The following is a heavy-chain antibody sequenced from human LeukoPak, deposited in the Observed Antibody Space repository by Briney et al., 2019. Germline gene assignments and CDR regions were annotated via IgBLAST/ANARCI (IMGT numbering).Heavy chain of an antibody. D-gene: IGHD1-26*01. CDR2: FYYSGST. CDR1: GGSISSSSYY. J-gene: IGHJ6*03. CDR3: ARSGAAYYNYYMDV. Sequence: SETLSLTCTVSGGSISSSSYYWGWIRQPPGKGLEWIGSFYYSGSTYYNPSLKSRVTISVDTSKNHFSLRLSSVTAADTAVYYCARSGAAYYNYYMDVWGKGTTVTVSS. V-gene: IGHV4-39*02.